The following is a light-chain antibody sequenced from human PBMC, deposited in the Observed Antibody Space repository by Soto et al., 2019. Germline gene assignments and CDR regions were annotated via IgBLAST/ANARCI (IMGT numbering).Light chain of an antibody. CDR3: QQYNSYSPRT. J-gene: IGKJ2*01. Sequence: DIQMTQSPSTLSASVGDRVTITCRASQSISSWLAWYQQKPGKAPKLLIYKASSLESGVPSRFSGSGSGTEFTLTISSLQPVDFATYYCQQYNSYSPRTFGQGTKLEIK. V-gene: IGKV1-5*03. CDR1: QSISSW. CDR2: KAS.